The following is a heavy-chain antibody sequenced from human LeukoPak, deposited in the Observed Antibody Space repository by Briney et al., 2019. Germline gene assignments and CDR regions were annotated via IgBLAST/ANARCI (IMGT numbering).Heavy chain of an antibody. CDR1: GFTFSSYA. D-gene: IGHD3-3*01. CDR3: AVDKEGEDDFYYGMEV. Sequence: GGSLRLSCAASGFTFSSYATSWVRQAPGKGLEWVAVISYDEVDTFYVGSVKGRFTISRDNSKKTLSLQMNSLRPEDTGVYYCAVDKEGEDDFYYGMEVWGQGTMVTVSS. CDR2: ISYDEVDT. J-gene: IGHJ6*02. V-gene: IGHV3-30*03.